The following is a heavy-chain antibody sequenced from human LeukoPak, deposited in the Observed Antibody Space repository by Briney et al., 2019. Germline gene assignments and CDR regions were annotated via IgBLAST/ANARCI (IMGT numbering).Heavy chain of an antibody. CDR2: MNPNSGNT. CDR3: ARELRAGYDFWSGSYYYYYMDV. J-gene: IGHJ6*03. Sequence: GASVKVSCKASGYTFTSYDINWVRQAPGQGLEWMGWMNPNSGNTGYAQKFQGRVTMTRNTSISTAYMELSSLRSEDTAVYYCARELRAGYDFWSGSYYYYYMDVWGKGTTVTVSS. V-gene: IGHV1-8*01. CDR1: GYTFTSYD. D-gene: IGHD3-3*01.